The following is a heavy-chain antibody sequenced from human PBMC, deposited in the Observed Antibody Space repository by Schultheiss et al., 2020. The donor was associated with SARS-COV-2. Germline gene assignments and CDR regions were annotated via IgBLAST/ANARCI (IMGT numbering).Heavy chain of an antibody. CDR2: INHSGST. J-gene: IGHJ5*02. D-gene: IGHD1-7*01. CDR3: ARTGTINWFDP. Sequence: SETLSLTCTVSGGSISSSSYYWSWIRQPPGKGLEWIGEINHSGSTNYNPSLKSRVTISVDTSKNQFSLKLSSVTAADTAVYYCARTGTINWFDPWGQGTLVTVSS. CDR1: GGSISSSSYY. V-gene: IGHV4-39*07.